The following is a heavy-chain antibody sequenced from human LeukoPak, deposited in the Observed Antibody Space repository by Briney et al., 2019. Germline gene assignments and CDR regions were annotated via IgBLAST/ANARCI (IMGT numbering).Heavy chain of an antibody. CDR1: GGTFSSYT. V-gene: IGHV1-69*02. D-gene: IGHD4-17*01. J-gene: IGHJ4*02. CDR3: ARGYGDVSFDY. CDR2: IIPILGIA. Sequence: SVKVSCKASGGTFSSYTISWVRQAPGQGLKWMGRIIPILGIANDAEKLQGRVTITADKSTSTAYMEPSSRRSEDTAVYYCARGYGDVSFDYWGQGTLVTVSS.